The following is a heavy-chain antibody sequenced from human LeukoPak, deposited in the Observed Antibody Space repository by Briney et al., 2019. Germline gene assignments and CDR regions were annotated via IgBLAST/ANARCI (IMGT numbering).Heavy chain of an antibody. CDR1: GFTFSSYA. J-gene: IGHJ4*02. D-gene: IGHD2-15*01. CDR2: ISGSGGST. Sequence: GGSLRLSCAASGFTFSSYAMSWVRQAPGKGLEWVSAISGSGGSTYYADSVKGRFTISRDNSKNTLYLQMNSLRAEDTAVYYCAKVGLYCSGGSCSARFYYFDYWGQGTLVTVSS. V-gene: IGHV3-23*01. CDR3: AKVGLYCSGGSCSARFYYFDY.